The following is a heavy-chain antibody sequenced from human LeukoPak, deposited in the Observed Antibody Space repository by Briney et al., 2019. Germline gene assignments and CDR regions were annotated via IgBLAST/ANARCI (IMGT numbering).Heavy chain of an antibody. CDR1: GFTFSSYG. CDR2: IKQDGSEQ. CDR3: ARVWSAFDI. Sequence: GGSLRLSCAASGFTFSSYGMTWVRQAPGKGLEWVANIKQDGSEQYYVDSVKGRFTISRDNAKNSLYLQMNSLRAEDTAVYYCARVWSAFDIWGQGTMVTVSS. V-gene: IGHV3-7*01. D-gene: IGHD2-21*01. J-gene: IGHJ3*02.